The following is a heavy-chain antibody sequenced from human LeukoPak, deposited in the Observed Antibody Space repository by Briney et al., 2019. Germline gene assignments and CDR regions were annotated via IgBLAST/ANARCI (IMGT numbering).Heavy chain of an antibody. V-gene: IGHV1-18*01. CDR1: GGTFSSYA. CDR3: AIDTYGILTGTTYYYYGMDV. D-gene: IGHD1-7*01. Sequence: ASVKVSCKASGGTFSSYAISWVRQAPGQGLEWMGWISAYNGNTNYAQKLQGRVTITRDTSASTAYMELSSLRSEGTAVYYCAIDTYGILTGTTYYYYGMDVWGQGTTVTVSS. J-gene: IGHJ6*02. CDR2: ISAYNGNT.